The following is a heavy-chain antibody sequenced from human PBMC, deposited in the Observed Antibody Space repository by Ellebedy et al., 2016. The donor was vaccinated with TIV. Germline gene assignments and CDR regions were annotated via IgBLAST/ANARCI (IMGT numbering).Heavy chain of an antibody. Sequence: GESLKISXAASGFTFSSFWMHWVRQAPGKGLVWVSRINSDGSSTSYADSVKGRFTISRDNAKSTLNLQMNSLGAEDTAVYYCVRDPRSAHDYGDYYFDHWGQGTLVTVSS. CDR3: VRDPRSAHDYGDYYFDH. CDR2: INSDGSST. CDR1: GFTFSSFW. V-gene: IGHV3-74*01. D-gene: IGHD4-17*01. J-gene: IGHJ4*02.